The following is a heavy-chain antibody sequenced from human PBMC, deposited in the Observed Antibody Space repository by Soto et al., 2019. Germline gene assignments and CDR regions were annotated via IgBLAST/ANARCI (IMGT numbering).Heavy chain of an antibody. D-gene: IGHD3-10*01. CDR3: AGDSAPPRE. CDR2: ISAYNGNT. V-gene: IGHV1-18*01. J-gene: IGHJ4*02. CDR1: GYTFTSYH. Sequence: QVQLVQSGAEVKKPGASVKVSCKASGYTFTSYHITWVRQAPGQGLEWMGWISAYNGNTNYAQKLQGRVTMTTDTSTSTAYMELSRLRADATAVYYCAGDSAPPREWGQGTLVTVSS.